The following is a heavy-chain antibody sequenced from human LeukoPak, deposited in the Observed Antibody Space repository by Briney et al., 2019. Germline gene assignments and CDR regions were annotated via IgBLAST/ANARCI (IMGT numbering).Heavy chain of an antibody. CDR3: ASVSGYCSSTSCPGYFDC. Sequence: SVKVSCKASGFTFTSSAMQWVRQARGQRLEWIGWIVVGSGNTNYAQKFQERVTITRDMSTSTAYMELSSLRSEDTAVYYCASVSGYCSSTSCPGYFDCWGQGTLVTVSS. V-gene: IGHV1-58*02. D-gene: IGHD2-2*03. J-gene: IGHJ4*02. CDR2: IVVGSGNT. CDR1: GFTFTSSA.